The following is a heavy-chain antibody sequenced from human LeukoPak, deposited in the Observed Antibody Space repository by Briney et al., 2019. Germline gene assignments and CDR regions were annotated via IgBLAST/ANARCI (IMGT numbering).Heavy chain of an antibody. CDR1: GYTFNNFG. CDR2: IIPIFGTA. Sequence: ASVKVSCRASGYTFNNFGISWVRQAPGQGLEWMGGIIPIFGTANYARKFQGRVTITADESTSTAYMELSSLRSEDTAVYYCASDHYYDSSGYYFYWGQGTLVTVSS. CDR3: ASDHYYDSSGYYFY. J-gene: IGHJ4*02. V-gene: IGHV1-69*13. D-gene: IGHD3-22*01.